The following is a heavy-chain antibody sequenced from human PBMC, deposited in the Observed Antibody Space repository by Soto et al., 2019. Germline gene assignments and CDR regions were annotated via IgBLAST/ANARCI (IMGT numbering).Heavy chain of an antibody. CDR1: GGSISSSSYY. V-gene: IGHV4-39*01. CDR3: ARQHYDFWSGSPYYFDY. Sequence: SETLSLTCTVSGGSISSSSYYWGWVRQPPGKGLEWIGSIYYSGSTYYNPSLKSRVTISVDTSKNQFSLKLSSVTAADTAVYYCARQHYDFWSGSPYYFDYWGQGTLVTVSS. D-gene: IGHD3-3*01. CDR2: IYYSGST. J-gene: IGHJ4*02.